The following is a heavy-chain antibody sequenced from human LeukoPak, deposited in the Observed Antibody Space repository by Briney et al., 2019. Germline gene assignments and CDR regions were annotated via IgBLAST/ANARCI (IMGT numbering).Heavy chain of an antibody. J-gene: IGHJ4*02. Sequence: SETLSLTXTVSGGSISSYYWSWIRRPPGKGLEWIGYIYYSGSTNYNPSLKSRVTMSVDTSKNQFSLKLSSVTAADTAVYYCARNYYGGNGVFDYWGQGTLVTVSS. CDR1: GGSISSYY. CDR3: ARNYYGGNGVFDY. CDR2: IYYSGST. D-gene: IGHD3-10*01. V-gene: IGHV4-59*12.